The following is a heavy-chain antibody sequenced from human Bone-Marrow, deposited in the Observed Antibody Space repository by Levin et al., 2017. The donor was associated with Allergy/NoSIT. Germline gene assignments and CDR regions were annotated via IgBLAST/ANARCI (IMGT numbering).Heavy chain of an antibody. V-gene: IGHV1-69*13. J-gene: IGHJ6*02. D-gene: IGHD3-22*01. CDR1: GGTFSSYA. Sequence: AASVKDSCKASGGTFSSYAISWVRQAPGQGLEWMGGIIPIFGTANYAQKFQGRVTITADESTSTAYMELSSLRSEDTAVYYCARSGYYYDSSGYYYVRYYYYYGMDVWGQGTTVTVSS. CDR3: ARSGYYYDSSGYYYVRYYYYYGMDV. CDR2: IIPIFGTA.